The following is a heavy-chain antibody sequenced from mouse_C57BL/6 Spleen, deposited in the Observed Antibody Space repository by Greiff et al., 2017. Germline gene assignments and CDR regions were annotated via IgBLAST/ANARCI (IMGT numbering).Heavy chain of an antibody. Sequence: QVQLKESGPELVKPGASVKISCKASGYSFTSYYIHWVKQRPGQGLEWIGWIYPGSGNTKYNEKFKGKATLTADTSSSTAYMQLSSLTSEDSAVYYCARGLGMFAYWGQGTLVTVSA. CDR2: IYPGSGNT. J-gene: IGHJ3*01. D-gene: IGHD4-1*01. V-gene: IGHV1-66*01. CDR1: GYSFTSYY. CDR3: ARGLGMFAY.